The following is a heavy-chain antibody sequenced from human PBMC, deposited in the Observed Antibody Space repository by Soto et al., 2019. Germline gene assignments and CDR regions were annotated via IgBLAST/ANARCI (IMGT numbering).Heavy chain of an antibody. V-gene: IGHV5-51*01. CDR2: IYPGDSDT. J-gene: IGHJ6*02. Sequence: PGESLKISCKGSGYSFTSYWIGWVRQMPGKGLEWMGIIYPGDSDTRYSPSFQGQVTISADKSISTAYLQWSSLKASDTAMYYCARELYCSSTSCYDNYYGMDVWGQGTTVTVSS. CDR3: ARELYCSSTSCYDNYYGMDV. CDR1: GYSFTSYW. D-gene: IGHD2-2*01.